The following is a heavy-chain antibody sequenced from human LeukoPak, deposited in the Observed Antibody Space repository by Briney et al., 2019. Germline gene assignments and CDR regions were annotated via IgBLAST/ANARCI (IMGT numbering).Heavy chain of an antibody. CDR3: AREVGYSTSWYGRFDP. D-gene: IGHD6-13*01. CDR1: GYTFTGYY. J-gene: IGHJ5*02. CDR2: ISPNSGVP. V-gene: IGHV1-2*05. Sequence: ASVKVSCKASGYTFTGYYIHWVRQAPGQGLEWLGRISPNSGVPNYAQKFQGRVTMTRDTSVNTVYTELSGLKSDDTGAYYCAREVGYSTSWYGRFDPWGQGTVVTVSS.